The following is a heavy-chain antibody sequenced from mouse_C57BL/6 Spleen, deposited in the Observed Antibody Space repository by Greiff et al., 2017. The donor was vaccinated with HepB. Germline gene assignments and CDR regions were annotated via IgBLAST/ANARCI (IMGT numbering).Heavy chain of an antibody. CDR1: GYSFTGYY. Sequence: VQLQQSGPELVKPGASVKISCTASGYSFTGYYMNWVKQSPEKSLEWIGEINPSTGGTTYNQKFKAKATLTVDKSSSTAYMQLKSLTSEDSAVYYCARYGSSYAMDYWGQGTSVTVSS. D-gene: IGHD1-1*01. V-gene: IGHV1-42*01. J-gene: IGHJ4*01. CDR2: INPSTGGT. CDR3: ARYGSSYAMDY.